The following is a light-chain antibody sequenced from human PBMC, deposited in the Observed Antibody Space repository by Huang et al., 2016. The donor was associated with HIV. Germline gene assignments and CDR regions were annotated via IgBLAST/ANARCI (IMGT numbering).Light chain of an antibody. CDR3: QQVYSFPLT. Sequence: DIQMTQSPASVSASVGDRVTISCRASQNIINWLAWYQLKPGKAPKLLISGTSTLQSGVPSRFSGSGRTDFTLTVTNLQLEDFATYYCQQVYSFPLTFGGGTKVEI. V-gene: IGKV1D-12*01. CDR2: GTS. CDR1: QNIINW. J-gene: IGKJ4*01.